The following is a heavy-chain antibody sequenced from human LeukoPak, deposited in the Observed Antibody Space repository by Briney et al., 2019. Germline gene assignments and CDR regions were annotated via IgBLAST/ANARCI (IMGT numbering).Heavy chain of an antibody. J-gene: IGHJ6*02. CDR3: ARGWDYRLVPKQNGMDV. CDR1: GYTFTSYA. CDR2: INTNTGNP. Sequence: ASVKVSCKASGYTFTSYAMNWVRQAPGQGLEWMGWINTNTGNPTYAQGFTGRFVFSLDTSVSTAYLQISSLKAEDTAVYYCARGWDYRLVPKQNGMDVWGQGTTVTVSS. V-gene: IGHV7-4-1*02. D-gene: IGHD1-7*01.